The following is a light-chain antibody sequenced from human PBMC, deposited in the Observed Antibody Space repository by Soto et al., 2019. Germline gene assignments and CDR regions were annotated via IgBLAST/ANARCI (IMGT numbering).Light chain of an antibody. J-gene: IGLJ1*01. CDR2: EVS. Sequence: QSVLTQPASVSGSPGQSITISCTGTSSDVGGYNYVSWYQQHPGKAPKLMIYEVSNRPSGVSNRFSGSKSGNMASLTISGLNAEDYSDYYCISYPRISTLHGVVTGTNLTVL. V-gene: IGLV2-14*01. CDR1: SSDVGGYNY. CDR3: ISYPRISTLHG.